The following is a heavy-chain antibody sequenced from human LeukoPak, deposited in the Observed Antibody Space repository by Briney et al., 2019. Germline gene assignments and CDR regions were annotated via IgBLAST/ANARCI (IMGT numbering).Heavy chain of an antibody. CDR3: ARAPDGELLFGWFDP. J-gene: IGHJ5*02. CDR1: GYFNSSGYY. D-gene: IGHD3-10*01. Sequence: SETLSLTCAVSGYFNSSGYYWGWIRQRPGKGLEWIGSIYHSGSTYDNPSLKSRVTISAYTSKDQISLKRSSVTAADTDVYYCARAPDGELLFGWFDPWGQGTLVTVSS. V-gene: IGHV4-38-2*01. CDR2: IYHSGST.